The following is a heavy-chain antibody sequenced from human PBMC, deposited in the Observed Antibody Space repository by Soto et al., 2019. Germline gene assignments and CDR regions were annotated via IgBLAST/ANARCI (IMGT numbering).Heavy chain of an antibody. Sequence: GGSLRLSCAASGFTFSSYAMHWVRQAPGKGLEWVAVISYDGSNKYYADSVKGRFTISRDNSKNTLYLQMNSLRAEDTAVYYCARDKEMATIDAFDIWGQGTMVTVSS. CDR1: GFTFSSYA. CDR2: ISYDGSNK. CDR3: ARDKEMATIDAFDI. J-gene: IGHJ3*02. D-gene: IGHD5-12*01. V-gene: IGHV3-30-3*01.